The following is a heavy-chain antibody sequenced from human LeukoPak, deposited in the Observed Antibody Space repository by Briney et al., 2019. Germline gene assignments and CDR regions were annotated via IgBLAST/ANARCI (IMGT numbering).Heavy chain of an antibody. Sequence: GGSLRLSCAASGFTFSSYAMSWVRQAPGKGLEWVSAISSSGGITYYADSVKGRFTISRDNSKNTLYLQMNNLRAEDTAVYYCAKFGVGEAVATITRPFDYWGQGTLVTVSS. CDR3: AKFGVGEAVATITRPFDY. J-gene: IGHJ4*02. CDR2: ISSSGGIT. CDR1: GFTFSSYA. D-gene: IGHD5-12*01. V-gene: IGHV3-23*01.